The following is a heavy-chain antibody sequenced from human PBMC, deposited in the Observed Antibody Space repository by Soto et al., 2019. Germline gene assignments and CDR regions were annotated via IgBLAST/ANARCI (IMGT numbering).Heavy chain of an antibody. Sequence: QVQLVESGGGVVQPGRSLRLSCAASGFTFSSYGMHWVRQAPGKGLEGAAVISYDGSNKYYADSVKGRFTISRDNSKNTLYLQMNSLRAEDTAVYYCAYSTTVTTSAWFDPWGQGTLVTVSS. D-gene: IGHD4-17*01. V-gene: IGHV3-30*03. CDR1: GFTFSSYG. CDR2: ISYDGSNK. CDR3: AYSTTVTTSAWFDP. J-gene: IGHJ5*02.